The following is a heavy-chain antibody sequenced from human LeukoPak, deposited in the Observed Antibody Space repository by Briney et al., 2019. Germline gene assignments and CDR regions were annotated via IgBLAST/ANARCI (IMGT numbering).Heavy chain of an antibody. V-gene: IGHV3-30-3*01. CDR1: GFTFSSYA. CDR2: ISYDGSNK. Sequence: GGSLRLSCAASGFTFSSYAMHWVRQAPGKGLEWVAVISYDGSNKYYADSVKGRFTISRDNSKNTLYLQMNSLRAEDTAVYYCARDRADIVVVPAAIPTTFDYWGQGTLVTVSS. J-gene: IGHJ4*02. CDR3: ARDRADIVVVPAAIPTTFDY. D-gene: IGHD2-2*01.